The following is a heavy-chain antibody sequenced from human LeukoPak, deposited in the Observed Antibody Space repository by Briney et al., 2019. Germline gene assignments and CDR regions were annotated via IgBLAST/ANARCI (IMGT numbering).Heavy chain of an antibody. D-gene: IGHD6-25*01. CDR3: ARDCPASRHSYYYYYMDV. CDR1: GFTFSSYS. Sequence: RSGGSLRLSCAASGFTFSSYSMNWVRQAPGKGLEWVSYISSSSSTIYYADSVKGRFTISRDNAKNSLYLQMNSLRAEDTAVYYCARDCPASRHSYYYYYMDVWGKGTTVTVSS. V-gene: IGHV3-48*01. J-gene: IGHJ6*03. CDR2: ISSSSSTI.